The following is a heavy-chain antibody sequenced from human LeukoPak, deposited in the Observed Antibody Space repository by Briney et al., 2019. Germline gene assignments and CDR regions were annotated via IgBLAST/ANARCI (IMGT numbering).Heavy chain of an antibody. Sequence: GGSLRLSCATSGFTFSSYAMSWVRQAPGKGLEWVSAISGSGGSTYYADSVKGRFTISRDNSKNTLYLQMNSLRAEDTAVYYCAKDLGQQLVKPIGFGPWGQGTLVTVSS. CDR1: GFTFSSYA. J-gene: IGHJ5*02. D-gene: IGHD6-13*01. CDR2: ISGSGGST. V-gene: IGHV3-23*01. CDR3: AKDLGQQLVKPIGFGP.